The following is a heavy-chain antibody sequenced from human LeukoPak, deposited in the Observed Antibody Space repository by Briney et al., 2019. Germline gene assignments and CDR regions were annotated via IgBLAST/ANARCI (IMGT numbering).Heavy chain of an antibody. CDR1: GYTFTSYG. Sequence: ASVKVSCKASGYTFTSYGISWVRQAPGQGLEWMGWISAYNGNTNYAQKLQGRVTMTTDTSTSTAYMELRSLRSDDTAVYYCAREGRDYYDSSGYYAFDIWGQGTMVTVSS. CDR2: ISAYNGNT. CDR3: AREGRDYYDSSGYYAFDI. J-gene: IGHJ3*02. D-gene: IGHD3-22*01. V-gene: IGHV1-18*01.